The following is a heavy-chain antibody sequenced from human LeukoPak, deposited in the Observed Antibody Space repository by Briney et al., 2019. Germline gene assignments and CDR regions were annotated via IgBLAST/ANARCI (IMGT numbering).Heavy chain of an antibody. D-gene: IGHD6-13*01. V-gene: IGHV1-8*01. J-gene: IGHJ6*03. CDR1: GYTFTSYD. Sequence: ASVEVSCKASGYTFTSYDINWVRQATGQGLEWMGWMNPNSGNTGYAQKFQGRVTMTRNTSISTAYMELSSLRSEDTAVYYCARHGEIAAAGYYYYYMDVWGKGTTVTVSS. CDR3: ARHGEIAAAGYYYYYMDV. CDR2: MNPNSGNT.